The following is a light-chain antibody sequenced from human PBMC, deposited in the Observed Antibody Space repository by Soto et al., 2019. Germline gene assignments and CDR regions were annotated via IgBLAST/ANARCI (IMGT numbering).Light chain of an antibody. Sequence: DIQMTQSPSTLSASVGDRVTITCRASQSISSWLAWYQQKPGKAPNLLIYKASSLESVVPSRFIGSGSGTEFTLTISSLQPDDFAIYYGQQYNSYWTFGQGTKVEIK. CDR3: QQYNSYWT. CDR1: QSISSW. J-gene: IGKJ1*01. V-gene: IGKV1-5*03. CDR2: KAS.